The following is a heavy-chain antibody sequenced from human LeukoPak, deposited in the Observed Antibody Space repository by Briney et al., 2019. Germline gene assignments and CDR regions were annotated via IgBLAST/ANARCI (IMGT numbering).Heavy chain of an antibody. CDR3: ARGTLTPNGYYYMDV. CDR1: GFTVSSNY. V-gene: IGHV3-53*01. D-gene: IGHD3-9*01. CDR2: IYSGGST. Sequence: GGSLRLSCAASGFTVSSNYMSWVRQAPGKGLEWVSVIYSGGSTYYADSVKGRFTISRDNSKNTLYLQMNSLRAEDTAVYYCARGTLTPNGYYYMDVWGKGTTVTVS. J-gene: IGHJ6*03.